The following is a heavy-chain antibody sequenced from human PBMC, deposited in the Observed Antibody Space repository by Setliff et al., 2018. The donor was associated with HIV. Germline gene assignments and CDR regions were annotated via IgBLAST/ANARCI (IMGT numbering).Heavy chain of an antibody. CDR1: GDSISSSGPGYY. J-gene: IGHJ4*02. CDR2: VYYSGST. V-gene: IGHV4-39*01. Sequence: SETLSLTCTVSGDSISSSGPGYYWGWVRQPPGGGLEWIGSVYYSGSTYYNPSLKSRVTISVDTSENQLSLRLTSMTAADTAVYYCARYSISGGSCFDHWGQGTLVTVSS. D-gene: IGHD2-15*01. CDR3: ARYSISGGSCFDH.